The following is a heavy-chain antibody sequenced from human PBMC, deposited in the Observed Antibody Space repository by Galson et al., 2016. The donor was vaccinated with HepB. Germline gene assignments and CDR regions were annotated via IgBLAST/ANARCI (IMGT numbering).Heavy chain of an antibody. CDR2: IDPSDSDT. CDR1: GNSFNSYW. D-gene: IGHD2-15*01. V-gene: IGHV5-10-1*01. Sequence: QSGAEVKKPGESLRISCKGSGNSFNSYWITWVRQMPGKGLEWMGRIDPSDSDTNYSPSFQGHVIISAAKSISTAYLEWSSLKVSDTGIYFCARQGFCSGSNCRGDAFDIWGQGTTVTVSS. J-gene: IGHJ3*02. CDR3: ARQGFCSGSNCRGDAFDI.